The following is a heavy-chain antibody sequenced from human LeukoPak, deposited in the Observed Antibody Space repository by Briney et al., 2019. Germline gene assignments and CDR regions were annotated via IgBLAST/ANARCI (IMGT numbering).Heavy chain of an antibody. Sequence: GSLRLSCAASGFTFSSYAMSWIRQPPGKGLEWIGEINHSGSTNYNPSLKSRVTISVDTSKNQFSLRLSSVTAADTAVYYCARDHCSSTSCLHSYYYYYGMDVWGQGTTVTVSS. D-gene: IGHD2-2*01. CDR2: INHSGST. V-gene: IGHV4-34*01. CDR1: GFTFSSYA. CDR3: ARDHCSSTSCLHSYYYYYGMDV. J-gene: IGHJ6*02.